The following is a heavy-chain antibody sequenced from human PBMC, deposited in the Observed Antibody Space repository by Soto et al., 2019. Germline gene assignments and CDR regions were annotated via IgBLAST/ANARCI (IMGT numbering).Heavy chain of an antibody. J-gene: IGHJ6*02. V-gene: IGHV4-59*10. Sequence: SETLSLTCGVYRGSSSGFYWSWIRQPAGKGLEWIGRIFTSGNTNYNPSLRSRLTMSVDTSTNQVSLRLTSVTAADTAVFYCASGRLVSRYYGLDVWGQGTTVTVSS. CDR1: RGSSSGFY. CDR3: ASGRLVSRYYGLDV. CDR2: IFTSGNT. D-gene: IGHD6-6*01.